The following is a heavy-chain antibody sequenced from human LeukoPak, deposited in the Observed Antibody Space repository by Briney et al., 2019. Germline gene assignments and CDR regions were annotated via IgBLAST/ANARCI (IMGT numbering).Heavy chain of an antibody. CDR2: IFYSGST. CDR1: GASITRYY. Sequence: AETLSLTCTVSGASITRYYWNWVRQSPGKGLEWIGYIFYSGSTDYNPSLKSRVTMSVDTSKNQFSLNLDSVTAADTAVYYCARSYGSETYYAQILGYWGQGTLVTVSS. J-gene: IGHJ4*02. V-gene: IGHV4-59*01. D-gene: IGHD3-10*01. CDR3: ARSYGSETYYAQILGY.